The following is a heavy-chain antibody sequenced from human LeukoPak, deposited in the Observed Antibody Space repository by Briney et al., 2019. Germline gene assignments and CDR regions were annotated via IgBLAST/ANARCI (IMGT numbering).Heavy chain of an antibody. V-gene: IGHV3-20*04. CDR2: INWNGGST. CDR1: GFTFDDYG. D-gene: IGHD2-2*01. CDR3: AREYRRYCSSTSCSTLDY. Sequence: AGGSLRLSCAASGFTFDDYGMSWVRQAPGKGLEWVSGINWNGGSTGYADSVKGRFTISRDNAKNSLYLQMNSLRAEDTALYYCAREYRRYCSSTSCSTLDYWGQGTLVTVSS. J-gene: IGHJ4*02.